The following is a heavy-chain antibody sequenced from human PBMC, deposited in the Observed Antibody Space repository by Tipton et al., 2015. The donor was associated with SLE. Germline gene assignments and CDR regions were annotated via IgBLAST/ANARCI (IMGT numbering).Heavy chain of an antibody. CDR1: GISIRSDYY. D-gene: IGHD1-14*01. CDR3: AREEMIDVIRGTTGAY. V-gene: IGHV4-38-2*02. CDR2: IHNSGIT. Sequence: TLSLTCTVSGISIRSDYYWGWIRPPPGKGLEWIGRIHNSGITFYNPSLETRVTMSLDTSKNQFSLKLNSVTAADTAVYYCAREEMIDVIRGTTGAYWGQGTLVTVSS. J-gene: IGHJ4*02.